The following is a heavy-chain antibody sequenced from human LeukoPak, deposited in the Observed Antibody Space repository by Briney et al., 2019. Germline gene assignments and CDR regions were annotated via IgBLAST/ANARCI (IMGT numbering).Heavy chain of an antibody. Sequence: GSSVKVSCKASGYTFTGYYMHWVRQAPGQGLEWMGWINPNSGGTNYAQKFQGRVTMTRDKSIRTAYMELSRLRSDDTAVYYCAGDRDSSGYYLHAFDIWGQGTMVTVSS. D-gene: IGHD3-22*01. CDR1: GYTFTGYY. CDR3: AGDRDSSGYYLHAFDI. J-gene: IGHJ3*02. CDR2: INPNSGGT. V-gene: IGHV1-2*02.